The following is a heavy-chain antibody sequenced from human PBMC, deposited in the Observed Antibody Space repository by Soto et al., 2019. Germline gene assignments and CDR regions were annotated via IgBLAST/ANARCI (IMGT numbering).Heavy chain of an antibody. Sequence: SETLSLTCTVSGGSISSYYWSWIRQPPGKGLEWIGYIYYSGSTNYNPSLKSRVTISVDTSKNQFSLKLSSVTAADTAVYYCARHEDCSSTSCYPYYYYYYYMDVWGKGTTVTVSS. CDR1: GGSISSYY. V-gene: IGHV4-59*08. CDR2: IYYSGST. J-gene: IGHJ6*03. CDR3: ARHEDCSSTSCYPYYYYYYYMDV. D-gene: IGHD2-2*01.